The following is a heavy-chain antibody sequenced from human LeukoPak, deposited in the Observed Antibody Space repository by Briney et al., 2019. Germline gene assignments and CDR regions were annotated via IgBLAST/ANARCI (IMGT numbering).Heavy chain of an antibody. V-gene: IGHV3-66*01. CDR1: GFTVSRNY. J-gene: IGHJ2*01. Sequence: GGSLRLSCAVSGFTVSRNYMTWVRQAPGKGLEWVSLIYSAGGTYYADSVKGRFTISRDNSKNTLYLQMNSLRAEDTAVYYCARVVFGGYSSGWYSPSYWYFDLWGRGTLVTVSS. CDR2: IYSAGGT. D-gene: IGHD6-19*01. CDR3: ARVVFGGYSSGWYSPSYWYFDL.